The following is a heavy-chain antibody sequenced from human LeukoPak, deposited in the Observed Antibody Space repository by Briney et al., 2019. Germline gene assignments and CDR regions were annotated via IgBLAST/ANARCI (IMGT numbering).Heavy chain of an antibody. D-gene: IGHD3-22*01. Sequence: ASVKVSCKASGYTFTGYYMHWVRQAPGQGLEWMGWINPNSGGTNYAQKFQGRVTMTRDTSISTAYMELSRLRSDDTAVYYCAREARYYDSSGYYYYYYYYYMDVWGKGTTVTISS. CDR1: GYTFTGYY. CDR2: INPNSGGT. CDR3: AREARYYDSSGYYYYYYYYYMDV. J-gene: IGHJ6*03. V-gene: IGHV1-2*02.